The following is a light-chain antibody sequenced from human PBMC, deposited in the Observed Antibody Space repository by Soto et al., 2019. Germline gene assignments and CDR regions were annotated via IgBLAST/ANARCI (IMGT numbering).Light chain of an antibody. V-gene: IGKV1-39*01. CDR3: QQSYMDPIT. CDR1: QSISTY. Sequence: DIQVTQSPSSLSASVGNRVTITCRASQSISTYLNWYQKKPGKAPNLLIYDASRLQSGVPSRFSGSGGGTDFTLSISSVQPEDFATYFCQQSYMDPITFGQGTRLEIK. J-gene: IGKJ5*01. CDR2: DAS.